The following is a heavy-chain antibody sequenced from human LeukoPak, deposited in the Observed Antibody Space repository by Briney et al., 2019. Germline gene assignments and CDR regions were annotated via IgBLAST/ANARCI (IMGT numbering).Heavy chain of an antibody. D-gene: IGHD2-21*02. V-gene: IGHV4-4*07. Sequence: SETLSLTCTVSGGSISSYYWSWIRQPAGKGLEWIGRIYTSGSTNYNPSLKSRVTMSVGTSKNQFSLKLSSVTAADTAVYYCARYRPGSVVTVYDAFDIWGQGTMVTVSS. CDR1: GGSISSYY. J-gene: IGHJ3*02. CDR2: IYTSGST. CDR3: ARYRPGSVVTVYDAFDI.